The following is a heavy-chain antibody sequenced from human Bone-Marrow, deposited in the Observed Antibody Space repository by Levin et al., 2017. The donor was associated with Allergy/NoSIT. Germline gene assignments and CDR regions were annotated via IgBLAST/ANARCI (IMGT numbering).Heavy chain of an antibody. J-gene: IGHJ3*02. V-gene: IGHV4-59*01. Sequence: SETLSLTCTVSGGSISSYYWSWIRQPPGKGLEWIGYIYYSGSTNYNPSLKSRVTISVDTSKNQFSLKLSSVTAADTAVYYCARGIAAAGDAFDIWGQGTMVTVSS. CDR2: IYYSGST. D-gene: IGHD6-13*01. CDR1: GGSISSYY. CDR3: ARGIAAAGDAFDI.